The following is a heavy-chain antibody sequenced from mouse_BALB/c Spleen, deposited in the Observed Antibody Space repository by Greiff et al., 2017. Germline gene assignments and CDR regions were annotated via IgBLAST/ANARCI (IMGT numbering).Heavy chain of an antibody. Sequence: VQLQQSGAELARPGASVKMSCKASGYTFTSYTMHWVKQRPGQGLEWIGYINPSSGYTNYNQKFKDKSTLTADKSSSTDYMQLSSLTSEDSAVYCCARTAGGYAMDYWGQGTTVTVSS. V-gene: IGHV1-4*01. CDR2: INPSSGYT. CDR3: ARTAGGYAMDY. CDR1: GYTFTSYT. D-gene: IGHD1-2*01. J-gene: IGHJ4*01.